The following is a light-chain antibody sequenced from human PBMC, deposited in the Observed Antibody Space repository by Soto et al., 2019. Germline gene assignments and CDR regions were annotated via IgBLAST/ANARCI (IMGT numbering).Light chain of an antibody. J-gene: IGKJ1*01. V-gene: IGKV3-20*01. CDR2: GAS. Sequence: EIVLTQSPATLSSSPGERATLSCRASQSVSSSFLAWYQQKPGQAPRLLIYGASSRATGIPDRFSGSGSGTDFTLTISRLEPEDFAVYYCHQYGSSPATFGQGTKVDIK. CDR3: HQYGSSPAT. CDR1: QSVSSSF.